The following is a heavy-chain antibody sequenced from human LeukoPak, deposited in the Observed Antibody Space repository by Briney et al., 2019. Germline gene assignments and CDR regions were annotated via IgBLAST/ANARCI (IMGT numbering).Heavy chain of an antibody. V-gene: IGHV3-23*01. Sequence: GGSLRLSCAASGFTFSSYAMSWVRQAPGKGLEWVSAISGSGGSTYYADSVKGRFTVSRDNSKNTLYLQMNSLRAEDTAVYYCAKDGYCSGGSCYGLNFDYWGQGTLVTVSS. CDR1: GFTFSSYA. J-gene: IGHJ4*02. CDR2: ISGSGGST. CDR3: AKDGYCSGGSCYGLNFDY. D-gene: IGHD2-15*01.